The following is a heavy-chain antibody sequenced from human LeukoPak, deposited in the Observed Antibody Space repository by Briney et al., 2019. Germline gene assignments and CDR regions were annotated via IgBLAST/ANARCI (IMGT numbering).Heavy chain of an antibody. V-gene: IGHV3-48*03. D-gene: IGHD6-25*01. CDR1: GFTFSTYE. J-gene: IGHJ4*02. CDR2: IRRSGSTI. CDR3: ARDGDLTPAVPFDY. Sequence: GGSLRLSCAASGFTFSTYEMNWVRQAAGPELEGVSYIRRSGSTIYYADSVKGRFTISRDNAKNSLYLQMNSLRAEDTAVYYCARDGDLTPAVPFDYWGQGTLVTVSS.